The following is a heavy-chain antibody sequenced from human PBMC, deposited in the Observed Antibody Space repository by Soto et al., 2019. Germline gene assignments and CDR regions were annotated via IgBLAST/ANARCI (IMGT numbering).Heavy chain of an antibody. Sequence: EVQLMESGGASVQPGGSLRLSCAASGFIFSDYAMTWVRQAPGKGLEWVSHISGSDNYADYADSVKGRFTISRDNSKNTLXXQMXXXRXXXXALXXXXXXXXXXXXLSXWGQGTLVTVSS. J-gene: IGHJ4*02. CDR1: GFIFSDYA. CDR2: ISGSDNYA. CDR3: XXXXXXXXXLSX. V-gene: IGHV3-23*01.